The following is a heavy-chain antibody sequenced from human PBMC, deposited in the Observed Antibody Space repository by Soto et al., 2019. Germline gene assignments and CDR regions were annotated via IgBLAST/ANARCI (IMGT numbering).Heavy chain of an antibody. Sequence: GESLKISCKGSGYSFTSYWIGSVRQMPGKGLEWMGIIYPGDSDTRYSPSFQGQVTISADKSISTAYLQWSSLKASDTAMYYCARRGDHLAYYYYGMDVWGQGTTVTVS. CDR3: ARRGDHLAYYYYGMDV. CDR1: GYSFTSYW. V-gene: IGHV5-51*01. CDR2: IYPGDSDT. J-gene: IGHJ6*02. D-gene: IGHD3-16*01.